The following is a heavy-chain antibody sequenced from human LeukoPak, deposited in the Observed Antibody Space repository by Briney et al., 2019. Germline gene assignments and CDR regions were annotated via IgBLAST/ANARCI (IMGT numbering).Heavy chain of an antibody. Sequence: PSETLSLTCTVSGGSISSSSYYWGWIRQPPGKGLEWIGSIYYSGSTYYNPSPKSRVTISVDTSKNQFSLKLSSVTAADTAVYYCARANRYYYDSSGYYFVYWGQGTLVTVSS. V-gene: IGHV4-39*07. J-gene: IGHJ4*02. CDR2: IYYSGST. D-gene: IGHD3-22*01. CDR3: ARANRYYYDSSGYYFVY. CDR1: GGSISSSSYY.